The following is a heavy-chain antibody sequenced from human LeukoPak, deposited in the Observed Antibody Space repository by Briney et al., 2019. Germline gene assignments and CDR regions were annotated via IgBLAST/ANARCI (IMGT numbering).Heavy chain of an antibody. D-gene: IGHD2-2*02. V-gene: IGHV1-3*03. CDR2: LNPGNGDT. Sequence: ASVKVSCKASGYSFTNHDMHWVRQAPGQGLEWVGCLNPGNGDTRYGPEFQGRVTISSDTSASTAYMQLRSLRSEDMAVYYCTLYNHWGQETVVTVSS. CDR1: GYSFTNHD. CDR3: TLYNH. J-gene: IGHJ5*02.